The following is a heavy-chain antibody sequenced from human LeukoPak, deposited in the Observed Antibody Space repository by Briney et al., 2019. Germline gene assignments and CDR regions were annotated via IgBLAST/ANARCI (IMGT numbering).Heavy chain of an antibody. CDR3: ARATNYASGLMRYLDY. V-gene: IGHV3-7*02. CDR1: GFTFSTYW. J-gene: IGHJ4*02. Sequence: GGSLRLSCAASGFTFSTYWMSWVRQAPGKGLEWVAQIKSDGSDKYYVDSVKGRFTISRDNAKKSLYLQMNSLRDEDTAVYYCARATNYASGLMRYLDYWGQGTLVTVSS. D-gene: IGHD3-10*01. CDR2: IKSDGSDK.